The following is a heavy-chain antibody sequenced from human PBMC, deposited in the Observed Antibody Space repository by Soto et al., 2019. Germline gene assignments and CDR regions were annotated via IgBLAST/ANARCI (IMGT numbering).Heavy chain of an antibody. CDR2: ISSSGTID. J-gene: IGHJ6*03. CDR3: ARRTMGNYYYMDV. Sequence: QVHLVESGGGLVKPGGSLRLSCVASGFTLSDYYMSWIRRAPGKGLEWVSYISSSGTIDNYADSVKGRFTISRDNAKNSLFLQMNGLRAEDTAVYYCARRTMGNYYYMDVWGKGTTVTVSS. CDR1: GFTLSDYY. V-gene: IGHV3-11*01. D-gene: IGHD3-10*01.